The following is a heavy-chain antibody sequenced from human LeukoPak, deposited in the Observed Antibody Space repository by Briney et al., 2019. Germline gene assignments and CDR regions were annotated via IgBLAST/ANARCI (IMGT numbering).Heavy chain of an antibody. CDR1: GYSFTSYW. V-gene: IGHV5-51*01. J-gene: IGHJ4*02. CDR2: IYPGDSDT. CDR3: ARQRDGYSFDY. Sequence: GESLKISCKCSGYSFTSYWIAWVRQMPGKGLEWMGIIYPGDSDTRYSPSFQGQVTISADKSSNTASLQWSSLKASDTAMYYCARQRDGYSFDYWGQGTLVTVSS. D-gene: IGHD5-24*01.